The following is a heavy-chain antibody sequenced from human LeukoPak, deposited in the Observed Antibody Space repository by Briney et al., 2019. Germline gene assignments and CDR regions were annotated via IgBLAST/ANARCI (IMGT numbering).Heavy chain of an antibody. D-gene: IGHD3-9*01. Sequence: ASVKVSCKASGYTFTSYGISWVRQAPGQGLEWMGWVSAYNGNTNYAQKLQGRVTMTTDTSTSTAYIELRSLRSDDTAVYYCARDRQLLRYFDWSHYGMDVWGQGTTVTVSS. CDR1: GYTFTSYG. J-gene: IGHJ6*02. CDR3: ARDRQLLRYFDWSHYGMDV. CDR2: VSAYNGNT. V-gene: IGHV1-18*01.